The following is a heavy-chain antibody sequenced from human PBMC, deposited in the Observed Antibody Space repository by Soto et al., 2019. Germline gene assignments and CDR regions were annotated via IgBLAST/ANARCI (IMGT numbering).Heavy chain of an antibody. D-gene: IGHD2-15*01. V-gene: IGHV4-34*01. J-gene: IGHJ6*03. Sequence: SETLSLTCAVYGGSFSGYYWSWIRQPPGKGLEWIGEINHSGSTNYNPSLKSRVTISVDTSKNQFSLKLSSVTAADTAVYYCARGLFYCSGGSCYLLGYYMDVWGKGTTVTVSS. CDR2: INHSGST. CDR1: GGSFSGYY. CDR3: ARGLFYCSGGSCYLLGYYMDV.